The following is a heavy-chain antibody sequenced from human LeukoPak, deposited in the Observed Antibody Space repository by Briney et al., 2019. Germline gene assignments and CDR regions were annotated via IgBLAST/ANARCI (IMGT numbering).Heavy chain of an antibody. D-gene: IGHD4-17*01. CDR1: GFTFSSYW. CDR2: IKQDGSEK. CDR3: ALRSTDYGDYPRPFQY. J-gene: IGHJ1*01. Sequence: GGSLRLSCAASGFTFSSYWMSWVRQAPGKGLEWVANIKQDGSEKYYVDSVKGRFTISRDNAKNSLYLQMNSLRAEDTAVYYCALRSTDYGDYPRPFQYWGQGTLVTVSS. V-gene: IGHV3-7*01.